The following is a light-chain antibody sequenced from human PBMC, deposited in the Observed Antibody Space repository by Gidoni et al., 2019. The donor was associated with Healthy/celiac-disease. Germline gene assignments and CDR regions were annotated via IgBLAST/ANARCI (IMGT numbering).Light chain of an antibody. V-gene: IGLV3-19*01. CDR3: NSRDSSGNHLWV. CDR2: GKN. CDR1: RLRSYY. Sequence: SSELTQDPAVSGALGQTVRITCQGDRLRSYYASWYQQKPGQAPVLVLYGKNNRPSGIPDRFSGSSSGTTASLTITGAQAEDEADYYCNSRDSSGNHLWVFGGGTKLTVL. J-gene: IGLJ3*02.